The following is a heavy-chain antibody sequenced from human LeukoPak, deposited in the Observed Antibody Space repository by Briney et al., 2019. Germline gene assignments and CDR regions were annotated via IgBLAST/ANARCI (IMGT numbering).Heavy chain of an antibody. CDR3: ARSGSLDY. CDR2: ISYDGSNK. V-gene: IGHV3-30-3*01. J-gene: IGHJ4*02. Sequence: GGSLRLYCAASGFTFSSYAMHWVRQAPGKGLEWVAVISYDGSNKYYADSVKGRFTISRGNSKNTLYLQMNSLRAEDTAVYYCARSGSLDYWGQGTLVTVSS. CDR1: GFTFSSYA. D-gene: IGHD1-26*01.